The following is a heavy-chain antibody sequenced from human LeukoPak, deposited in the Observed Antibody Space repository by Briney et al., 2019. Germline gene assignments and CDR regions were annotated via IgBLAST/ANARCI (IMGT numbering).Heavy chain of an antibody. CDR3: ARARLRFSGYCSAGSCYPADY. V-gene: IGHV1-2*02. CDR2: INPNSGGT. Sequence: ASVNVSCKASGYTFTGYYMHWVRQAPGQGLEWMGWINPNSGGTNYAQKFQGRVTMTRDTSISTAYMELSRLRSDDTAVYYCARARLRFSGYCSAGSCYPADYWGQGTLLTVSS. J-gene: IGHJ4*02. D-gene: IGHD2-15*01. CDR1: GYTFTGYY.